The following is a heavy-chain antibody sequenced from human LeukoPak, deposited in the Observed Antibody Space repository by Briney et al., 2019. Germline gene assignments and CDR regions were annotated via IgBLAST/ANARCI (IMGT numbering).Heavy chain of an antibody. V-gene: IGHV4-31*11. Sequence: SQTLSLTCAVSGGSISSGGYSWSWIRQPPGKGLEWIGYIYYSGSTYYNPSLKSRVTISVDTSKNQFSLKLSSVTAADTAVYYCARGRGGLLLWGQGTLVTVSS. J-gene: IGHJ4*02. D-gene: IGHD2-8*02. CDR2: IYYSGST. CDR3: ARGRGGLLL. CDR1: GGSISSGGYS.